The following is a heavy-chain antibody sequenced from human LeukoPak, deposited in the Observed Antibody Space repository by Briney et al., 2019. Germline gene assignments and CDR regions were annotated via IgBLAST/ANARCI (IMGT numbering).Heavy chain of an antibody. V-gene: IGHV4-34*01. D-gene: IGHD5-18*01. CDR3: ARALWGYNYGIDY. J-gene: IGHJ4*02. CDR2: INHSGST. CDR1: GGSFSGYY. Sequence: SETLSLTCAVYGGSFSGYYWSWIRQPPGKGLEWIGEINHSGSTNYNPSLKSRVTISVDTSKNQFSLKLTSVTAADTAVYYCARALWGYNYGIDYWGQGTLVTVSS.